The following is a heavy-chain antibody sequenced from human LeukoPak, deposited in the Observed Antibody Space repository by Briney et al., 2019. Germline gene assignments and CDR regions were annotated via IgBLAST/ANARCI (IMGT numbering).Heavy chain of an antibody. CDR3: ARDASGWSYNWFDP. CDR2: ISSSGSTI. Sequence: PGGSLRLSCASSGFTFSSYEMNWVRQAPGTGLHLVSYISSSGSTIYYADSVKGRFTISRDNAKNSLYLQMNSLRAEDTAVYYCARDASGWSYNWFDPWGQGTLVTVSS. D-gene: IGHD6-19*01. J-gene: IGHJ5*02. V-gene: IGHV3-48*03. CDR1: GFTFSSYE.